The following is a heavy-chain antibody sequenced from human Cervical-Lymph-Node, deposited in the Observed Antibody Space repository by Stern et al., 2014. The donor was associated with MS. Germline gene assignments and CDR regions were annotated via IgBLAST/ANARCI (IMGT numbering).Heavy chain of an antibody. CDR2: INPTGGST. CDR1: GDTFTSYY. V-gene: IGHV1-46*01. Sequence: VQLVESGAEVKKPGASVKVSCKASGDTFTSYYMHWVRQAPGQALEWMGIINPTGGSTHYAQKFQGRVTLTRDTSTSTVYMELSSLRSEDTAVYYCATYSSTWSPPWFWGQGTLVTVSS. CDR3: ATYSSTWSPPWF. J-gene: IGHJ4*02. D-gene: IGHD6-13*01.